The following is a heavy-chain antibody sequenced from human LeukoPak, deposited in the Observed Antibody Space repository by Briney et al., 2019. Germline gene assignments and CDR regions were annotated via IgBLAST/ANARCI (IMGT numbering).Heavy chain of an antibody. D-gene: IGHD2-15*01. J-gene: IGHJ4*02. V-gene: IGHV1-69*13. Sequence: SVKVSCKASGGTFSSYAISWVRQAPGQGLEWMGGIIPIFGTANYAQKFQGRVTITADESMSTAYMELSSLRSEDTAVYYCARDSVPVVAATYAFDYWGQGTLVTVSS. CDR1: GGTFSSYA. CDR3: ARDSVPVVAATYAFDY. CDR2: IIPIFGTA.